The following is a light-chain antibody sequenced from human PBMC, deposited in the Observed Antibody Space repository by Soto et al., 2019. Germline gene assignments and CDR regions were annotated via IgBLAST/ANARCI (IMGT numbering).Light chain of an antibody. Sequence: QAVLTQPPSVSGAPGQRVTISCTGSSSNFGAGYDVHWYQQLPGTAPKVLIYSTNQRPSGVPDRISGSKSGTSATLAISGLRFEDEADYYCAVWDDSLSGWVFGGGTKVTVL. J-gene: IGLJ3*02. V-gene: IGLV1-40*01. CDR1: SSNFGAGYD. CDR2: STN. CDR3: AVWDDSLSGWV.